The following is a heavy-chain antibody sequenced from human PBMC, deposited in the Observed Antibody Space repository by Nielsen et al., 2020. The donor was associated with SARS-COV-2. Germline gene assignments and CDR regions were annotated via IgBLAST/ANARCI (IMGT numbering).Heavy chain of an antibody. CDR3: ARLGVRYYDSSAYDY. V-gene: IGHV5-51*01. Sequence: GGSLRLSCKGSGYSFTSYWIGWVRQVPGKGLEWMGIIYPGDSDTRYSPSFQGQVTLSADKSISTAYLQWSSLKASDTAMYYCARLGVRYYDSSAYDYWGQGTLVTVSS. D-gene: IGHD3-22*01. CDR2: IYPGDSDT. J-gene: IGHJ4*02. CDR1: GYSFTSYW.